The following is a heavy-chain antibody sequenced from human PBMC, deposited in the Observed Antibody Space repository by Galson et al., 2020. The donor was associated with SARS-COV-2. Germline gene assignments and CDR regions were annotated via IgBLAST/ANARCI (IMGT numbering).Heavy chain of an antibody. D-gene: IGHD3-22*01. CDR3: ARLDSSGYYSPAYYFDY. CDR2: IYYSGST. CDR1: GGSISSSSYY. Sequence: SETLSLTCTVSGGSISSSSYYWGWIRQPPGKGLEWIGSIYYSGSTYYNPSLKSRVTISVDTSKNQFSLKLSSVTAADTAVYYCARLDSSGYYSPAYYFDYWGQGTLVTVSS. J-gene: IGHJ4*02. V-gene: IGHV4-39*01.